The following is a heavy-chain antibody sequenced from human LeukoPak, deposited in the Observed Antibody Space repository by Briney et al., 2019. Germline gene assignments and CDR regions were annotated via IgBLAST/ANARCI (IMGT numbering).Heavy chain of an antibody. CDR2: ISGSGGST. J-gene: IGHJ6*02. CDR1: GFTFSNYA. CDR3: ARGGAYSSSWYVYYYYYYGMDV. V-gene: IGHV3-23*01. D-gene: IGHD6-13*01. Sequence: PGGSLRLSCAASGFTFSNYAMSWVRQAPGKGLERVPGISGSGGSTYYADSVKGRFTISRDNSKTTLYLQMNSLRAEDTAVYYCARGGAYSSSWYVYYYYYYGMDVWGQGTTVTVSS.